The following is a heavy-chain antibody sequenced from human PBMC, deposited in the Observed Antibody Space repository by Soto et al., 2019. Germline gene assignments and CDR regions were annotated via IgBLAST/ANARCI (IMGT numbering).Heavy chain of an antibody. V-gene: IGHV1-69*13. Sequence: ASVKVSCKASGGTFSSYTFSWVRQAPGQGLEWMGAIIPVFGTPNYAQRFQGRVTISADESTSTDYMERSRLISDDTAVYYCARRGTGPFEFWGQGTLVTVSS. CDR1: GGTFSSYT. J-gene: IGHJ4*02. CDR3: ARRGTGPFEF. D-gene: IGHD3-16*01. CDR2: IIPVFGTP.